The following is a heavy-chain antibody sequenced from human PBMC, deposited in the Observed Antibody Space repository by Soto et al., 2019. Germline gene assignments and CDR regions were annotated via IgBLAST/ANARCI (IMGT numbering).Heavy chain of an antibody. CDR1: GYTFTSYA. Sequence: ASVKVSCKASGYTFTSYAMHWVRQAPGQRLEWMGWISAYNGNTNYAQKLQGRVTMTTDTSTSTAYMELRSLRSDDTAVYYCASWDDYRPHDIWGQGTMVTVSS. J-gene: IGHJ3*02. D-gene: IGHD1-1*01. V-gene: IGHV1-18*01. CDR2: ISAYNGNT. CDR3: ASWDDYRPHDI.